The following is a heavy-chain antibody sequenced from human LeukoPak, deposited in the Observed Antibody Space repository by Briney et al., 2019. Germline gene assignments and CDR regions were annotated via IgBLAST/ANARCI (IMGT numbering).Heavy chain of an antibody. Sequence: ASVKVSCKPSGYTFTSYYMHWVRQAPGQGLEWMGIINPSGGSTSYAQKFQGRVTMTRDTSTSTVYMELSSLRSEDTAVYYCARGPVVVVAATSLDYWGQGTLVTVSS. CDR1: GYTFTSYY. CDR2: INPSGGST. J-gene: IGHJ4*02. D-gene: IGHD2-15*01. V-gene: IGHV1-46*01. CDR3: ARGPVVVVAATSLDY.